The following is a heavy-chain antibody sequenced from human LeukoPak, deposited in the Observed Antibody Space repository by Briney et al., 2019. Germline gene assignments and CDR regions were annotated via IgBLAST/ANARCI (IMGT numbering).Heavy chain of an antibody. D-gene: IGHD2-2*01. CDR2: MNPNSGNT. CDR3: ARESVVVPAAPDY. V-gene: IGHV1-8*03. Sequence: ASVKVSCKASGYTFTSYDINWVRQATGQGLEWMGWMNPNSGNTGYAQKFQGRVTITRNTSISTAYMELSSLRSEDTAVYYCARESVVVPAAPDYWGQGTLVTVSS. CDR1: GYTFTSYD. J-gene: IGHJ4*02.